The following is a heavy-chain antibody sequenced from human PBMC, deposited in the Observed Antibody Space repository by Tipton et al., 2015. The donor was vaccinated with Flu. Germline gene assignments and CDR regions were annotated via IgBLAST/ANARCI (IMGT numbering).Heavy chain of an antibody. D-gene: IGHD3-3*01. CDR3: ARVMYTSGLYYASPFDS. V-gene: IGHV3-7*01. Sequence: QLVQSGGGVVQPGRSLRLSCTASGFTFGDYSMAWVRQAPGKGLEYVAIIEGDGRTINFGASVRGRFFISRDNTNNVLSLQMTNLRAEDTAVYYCARVMYTSGLYYASPFDSWGQGTLVTVSS. CDR1: GFTFGDYS. J-gene: IGHJ5*01. CDR2: IEGDGRTI.